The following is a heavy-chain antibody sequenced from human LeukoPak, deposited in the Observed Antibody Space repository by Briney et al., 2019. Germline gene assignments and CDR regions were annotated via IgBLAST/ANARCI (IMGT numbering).Heavy chain of an antibody. J-gene: IGHJ6*04. CDR2: TYYRSKWYN. D-gene: IGHD2-2*01. CDR3: ARDPTVVVPAANGHLRYYYYYYGMDV. CDR1: GDSVSSNSAA. Sequence: SQTLSLTCAISGDSVSSNSAAWNWIRQSPSRGLEWLGRTYYRSKWYNDYAVSVKSRITINPDTSKNQFSLQLNSVTPEDTAVYYCARDPTVVVPAANGHLRYYYYYYGMDVWGKGTTVTVSS. V-gene: IGHV6-1*01.